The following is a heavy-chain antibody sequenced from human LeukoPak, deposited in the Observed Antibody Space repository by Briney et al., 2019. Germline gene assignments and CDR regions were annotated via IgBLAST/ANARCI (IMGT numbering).Heavy chain of an antibody. CDR2: IYWDDDK. J-gene: IGHJ6*02. CDR1: GFSLSTSGVG. Sequence: SGPTLVNPTQTLTLTCTFSGFSLSTSGVGVGWIRQPPGKALEWLALIYWDDDKRYSPSLKRRLTVTKDTSKNQVVLTMTNMDPVDTATYYCAHRPKWVRGPSMDVWGQGTTVTVSS. D-gene: IGHD3-10*01. V-gene: IGHV2-5*02. CDR3: AHRPKWVRGPSMDV.